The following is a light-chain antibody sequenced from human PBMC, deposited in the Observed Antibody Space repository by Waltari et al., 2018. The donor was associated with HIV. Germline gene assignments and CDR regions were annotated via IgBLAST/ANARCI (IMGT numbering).Light chain of an antibody. CDR1: RSIGRF. J-gene: IGKJ2*01. V-gene: IGKV1-39*01. CDR2: AAS. CDR3: QQSYSTPYT. Sequence: DIQLTQAPSSLSASVVDRVTLTCRASRSIGRFLNWYQQRPGKVPKLLVYAASTLQGGVPSRFSGRNSGTDFTLTITNLQPEDFASYYCQQSYSTPYTFGQGTRLDIK.